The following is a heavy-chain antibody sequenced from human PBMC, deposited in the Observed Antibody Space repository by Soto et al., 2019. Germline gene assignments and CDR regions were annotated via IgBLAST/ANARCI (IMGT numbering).Heavy chain of an antibody. J-gene: IGHJ6*02. CDR1: GFSLSDSGMG. CDR3: ARNRGSSAWSYYGMDV. V-gene: IGHV2-26*01. CDR2: IFSHDEK. Sequence: VSGPTLVNPTETLTLTCTVSGFSLSDSGMGVSWIRQPPGKALEWLAHIFSHDEKSYSTSLKSRLTISKDTSKSQVVLNMTDLDPVDTATYYCARNRGSSAWSYYGMDVWGQGTTVTVSS. D-gene: IGHD2-2*01.